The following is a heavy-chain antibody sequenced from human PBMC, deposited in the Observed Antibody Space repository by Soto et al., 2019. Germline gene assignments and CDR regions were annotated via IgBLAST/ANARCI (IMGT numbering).Heavy chain of an antibody. CDR3: ARSIVVVTALDY. V-gene: IGHV5-51*01. D-gene: IGHD2-21*02. Sequence: GESLKISCKGSGYSFTSYWIGWVRQMPGKGLEWMGIIYPGDSDTRYSPSFQGQVTISADKSISTAYLQWSSLRSEDTAVYYCARSIVVVTALDYWGQGTLVTVSS. CDR1: GYSFTSYW. J-gene: IGHJ4*02. CDR2: IYPGDSDT.